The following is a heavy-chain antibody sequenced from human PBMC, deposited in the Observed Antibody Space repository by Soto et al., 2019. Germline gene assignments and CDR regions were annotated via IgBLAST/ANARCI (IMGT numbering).Heavy chain of an antibody. Sequence: QITLKESGPTLVRPTQTLTLTCAFSGFSLSTSGVGVGWIRQPPGKALEWLAGIYWDASKHYSPSLRSRLTITNDTSKNQVVLTMTNMDPMDTGTYYCAHKGPEDWPLDYWGQGTLVTVSS. CDR3: AHKGPEDWPLDY. V-gene: IGHV2-5*02. CDR2: IYWDASK. CDR1: GFSLSTSGVG. J-gene: IGHJ4*02. D-gene: IGHD3-9*01.